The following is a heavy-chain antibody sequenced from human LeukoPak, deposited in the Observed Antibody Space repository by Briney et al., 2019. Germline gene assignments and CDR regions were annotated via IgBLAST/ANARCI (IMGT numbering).Heavy chain of an antibody. J-gene: IGHJ4*02. Sequence: GGSLRLSCAASGFRFSNYSMNWVRQAPGKGLEWVSSMSSSSTYIYYADSVKGRFTISRDNAKNSLYLQMNSLRAEDTAVYYCARGDPDYGDYNDWGQGTLSPSPQ. CDR2: MSSSSTYI. V-gene: IGHV3-21*01. CDR3: ARGDPDYGDYND. CDR1: GFRFSNYS. D-gene: IGHD4-17*01.